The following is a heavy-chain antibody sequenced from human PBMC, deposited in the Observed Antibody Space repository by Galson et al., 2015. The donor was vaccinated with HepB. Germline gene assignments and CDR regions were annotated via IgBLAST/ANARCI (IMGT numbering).Heavy chain of an antibody. Sequence: SVKVSCKASGYTFTGYYMHWVRQAPGQGLEWMGWINPNSGGTDYAQKFQGRVTMTRDTFISTAYMELSRLRSDDTAVYYCARRLAGHYYYGVDVWGQGTTVTVSS. J-gene: IGHJ6*02. V-gene: IGHV1-2*02. D-gene: IGHD6-25*01. CDR3: ARRLAGHYYYGVDV. CDR1: GYTFTGYY. CDR2: INPNSGGT.